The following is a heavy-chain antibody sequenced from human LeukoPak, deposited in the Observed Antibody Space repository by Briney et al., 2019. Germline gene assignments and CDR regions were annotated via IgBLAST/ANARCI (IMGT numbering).Heavy chain of an antibody. CDR3: ARRTTLLWFGEYDAFDI. D-gene: IGHD3-10*01. Sequence: PSETLSLTCTVSGGSISSYYWSWIRQPPGKGLEWIGYIYYSGSTNYNPSPKSRVTISVDTSKNQFSLKLSSVTAADTAVYYCARRTTLLWFGEYDAFDIWGQGTMVTVSS. V-gene: IGHV4-59*08. J-gene: IGHJ3*02. CDR2: IYYSGST. CDR1: GGSISSYY.